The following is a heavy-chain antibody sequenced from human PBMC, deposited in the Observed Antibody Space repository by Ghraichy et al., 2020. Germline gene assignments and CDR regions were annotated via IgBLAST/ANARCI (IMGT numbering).Heavy chain of an antibody. CDR2: ASADEGLK. Sequence: GGSLRLSCAASGFTFSNYVVHWLRQAPGKGLEWVAVASADEGLKYYADSVKGRFTISRDNTENMLYLQMNSLRPEDTALYYCARDPIAARPDYFDFWGQGTLVTVSS. CDR3: ARDPIAARPDYFDF. J-gene: IGHJ4*02. D-gene: IGHD6-6*01. CDR1: GFTFSNYV. V-gene: IGHV3-30*04.